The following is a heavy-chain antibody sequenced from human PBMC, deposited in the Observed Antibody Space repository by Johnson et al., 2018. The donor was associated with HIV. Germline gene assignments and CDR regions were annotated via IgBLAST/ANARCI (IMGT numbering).Heavy chain of an antibody. CDR1: GFSFDDYG. Sequence: VQLVESGGGLVQPGRSLRLSCAASGFSFDDYGMHWVRQAPGKGLQWVSGISWNSGSIGYADSVKGRFIISRDNAKNSLFLQMNSLRAGDTALYYCVSVVRMPFSSDWKAFHIWGQGTLVSVSS. D-gene: IGHD6-19*01. CDR2: ISWNSGSI. J-gene: IGHJ3*02. CDR3: VSVVRMPFSSDWKAFHI. V-gene: IGHV3-9*01.